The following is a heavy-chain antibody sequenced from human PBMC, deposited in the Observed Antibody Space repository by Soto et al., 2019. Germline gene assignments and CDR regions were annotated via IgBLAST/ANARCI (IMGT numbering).Heavy chain of an antibody. D-gene: IGHD3-16*02. J-gene: IGHJ6*02. CDR1: GFPFSSYA. V-gene: IGHV3-30-3*01. CDR3: ARVGYSYWDYYYYSMDV. Sequence: QGQLVESGGGVVQPGRSLRLSCAASGFPFSSYAMHWVRQAPGKGLEWVAVMSYNGGKTYYADSVKDRFTISSNNSKNTLNRQINSPVAEDTAVYYCARVGYSYWDYYYYSMDVWGQGTTVTVSS. CDR2: MSYNGGKT.